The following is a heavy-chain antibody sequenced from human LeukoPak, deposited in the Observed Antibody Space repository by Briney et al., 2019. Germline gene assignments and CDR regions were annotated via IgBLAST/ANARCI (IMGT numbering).Heavy chain of an antibody. V-gene: IGHV3-30-3*02. CDR2: ISYDGSNK. J-gene: IGHJ5*01. Sequence: PGGSLRLSCAASGFTFSNYAMHWVRQAPGKGLEWVAVISYDGSNKYYAGSVKGRFTISRDNSKNTLYLQMSSLGADDTAVYYCAKLTDSWGQGTLVSVSS. CDR3: AKLTDS. CDR1: GFTFSNYA.